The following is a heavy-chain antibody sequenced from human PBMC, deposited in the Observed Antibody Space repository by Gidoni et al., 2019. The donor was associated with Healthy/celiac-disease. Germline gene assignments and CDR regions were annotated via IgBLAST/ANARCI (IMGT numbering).Heavy chain of an antibody. D-gene: IGHD3-22*01. V-gene: IGHV4-4*02. J-gene: IGHJ4*02. CDR1: GGLISSSNW. CDR3: ARRNYYDSSGYDY. Sequence: QVPLQVSGPGLVKTSGTLSLTCAVSGGLISSSNWWSWVRQPPGQGLEWSGEIYRSGSTNYNPSLKRRVTISVYKAKKQFSLKLSSVTAADTAVDYCARRNYYDSSGYDYWGQGTLVTVSS. CDR2: IYRSGST.